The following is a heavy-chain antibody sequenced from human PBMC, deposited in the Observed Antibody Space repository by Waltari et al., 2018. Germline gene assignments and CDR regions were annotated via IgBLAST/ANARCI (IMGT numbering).Heavy chain of an antibody. J-gene: IGHJ4*02. V-gene: IGHV4-38-2*02. CDR2: IYHSGGT. CDR1: GYSISSGYY. Sequence: QVQLQESGPGLVKPSETLSLTCTVSGYSISSGYYWGWIRQPPGKGLEWIGSIYHSGGTYYNPSLKSRVTISVDTSKNQFSLKLSSVTAADTAVYYCARDRTGEVGATYFDYWGQGTLVTVSS. CDR3: ARDRTGEVGATYFDY. D-gene: IGHD1-26*01.